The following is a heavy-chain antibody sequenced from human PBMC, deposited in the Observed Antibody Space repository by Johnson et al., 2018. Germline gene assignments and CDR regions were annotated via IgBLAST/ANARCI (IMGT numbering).Heavy chain of an antibody. CDR3: ARAGSYGDYYMDV. J-gene: IGHJ6*03. CDR2: MNLNSGKT. Sequence: VQLLETGAEVKKPGASVKVSCKASGYTFTSHDINWVRQATGQGLEWMGWMNLNSGKTGYTQKFQGRVTMTRNPSISTAYMELSSLRSEDTAVYYCARAGSYGDYYMDVWGKGTTVTVSS. D-gene: IGHD4-17*01. CDR1: GYTFTSHD. V-gene: IGHV1-8*01.